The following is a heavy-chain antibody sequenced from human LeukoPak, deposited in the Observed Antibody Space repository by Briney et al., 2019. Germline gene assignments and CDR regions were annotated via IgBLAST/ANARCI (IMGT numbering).Heavy chain of an antibody. J-gene: IGHJ5*02. Sequence: PGGSLRLSCAASGFTFSDHYMDWVRQAPGKGLEWVAVIWYDGSNKYYADSVKGRFTISRDNSKNTLYLQMNSLRAEDTAVYYCARGHRGWFDPWGQGTLVTVSS. CDR1: GFTFSDHY. CDR3: ARGHRGWFDP. V-gene: IGHV3-33*08. CDR2: IWYDGSNK.